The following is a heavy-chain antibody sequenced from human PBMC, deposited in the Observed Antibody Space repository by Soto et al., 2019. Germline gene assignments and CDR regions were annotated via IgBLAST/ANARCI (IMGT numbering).Heavy chain of an antibody. Sequence: EVQLVESGGGLVQPGRSLRLSCAASGFIFVDYAIHWVRRAPGKGLEWVSGISWNGADVGYADSVKGRFTISRDNAKNSLYLQMDNLRAEDTALNYGSNLPRYGYLFAYWGQGTLVTVSS. CDR3: SNLPRYGYLFAY. D-gene: IGHD5-18*01. J-gene: IGHJ4*02. CDR2: ISWNGADV. V-gene: IGHV3-9*01. CDR1: GFIFVDYA.